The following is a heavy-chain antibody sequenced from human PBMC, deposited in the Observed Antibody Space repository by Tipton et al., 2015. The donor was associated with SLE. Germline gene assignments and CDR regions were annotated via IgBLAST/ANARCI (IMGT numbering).Heavy chain of an antibody. CDR3: ARGGSKHYDFWGRQMGPHAFDI. CDR1: GGSISVYY. J-gene: IGHJ3*02. D-gene: IGHD3-3*01. CDR2: IFYNGNA. Sequence: TLSLTCTVSGGSISVYYWSWIRQPPGKGLEWIGYIFYNGNADYNSSLKSRVTISVDASKNQFSLKLNSVTSADTAVYYCARGGSKHYDFWGRQMGPHAFDIWGQETKVTVSS. V-gene: IGHV4-59*01.